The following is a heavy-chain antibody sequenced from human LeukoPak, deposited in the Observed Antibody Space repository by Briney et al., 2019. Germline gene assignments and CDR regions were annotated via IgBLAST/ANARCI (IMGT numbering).Heavy chain of an antibody. CDR3: AGGSYGDYYFDY. J-gene: IGHJ4*02. V-gene: IGHV3-53*01. CDR2: FYRGEIT. D-gene: IGHD4-17*01. CDR1: GFTVSSSY. Sequence: PGGSLRLSRAASGFTVSSSYMYWVRQAPGKGLEWVSFFYRGEITYYAESVRGRFTISRDNAWNSLYLQMNSLRAEDTAVYYCAGGSYGDYYFDYWGQGTLVTVSS.